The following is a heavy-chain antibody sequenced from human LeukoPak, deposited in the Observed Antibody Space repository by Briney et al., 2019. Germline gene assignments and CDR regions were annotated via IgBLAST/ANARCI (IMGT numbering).Heavy chain of an antibody. CDR2: ISAYNGNK. D-gene: IGHD3-22*01. CDR1: GYTFNSYG. V-gene: IGHV1-18*01. Sequence: AASVKVSCKASGYTFNSYGINWVRQAPGQGLEWMGWISAYNGNKKHAQKLQGRVTMTTDTSTSTAYMELRSLRSDDTAVYYCARDLTQGSGYYYQRIYYFDYWGQGTLVTVSS. J-gene: IGHJ4*02. CDR3: ARDLTQGSGYYYQRIYYFDY.